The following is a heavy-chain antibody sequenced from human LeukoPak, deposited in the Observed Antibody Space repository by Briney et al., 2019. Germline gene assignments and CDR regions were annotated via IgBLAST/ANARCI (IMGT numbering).Heavy chain of an antibody. CDR2: IRDKASNYAT. CDR3: TYYRRDPRGFYYGMDV. CDR1: GFTFGDSD. Sequence: GGSLRLSCAASGFTFGDSDMHWVRQTSGKGLEWVGRIRDKASNYATAYAAPVKGRFTISRDDSKNTACLQMNSLKTEDTAIYYCTYYRRDPRGFYYGMDVWGQGTTVTVSS. D-gene: IGHD1-26*01. V-gene: IGHV3-73*01. J-gene: IGHJ6*02.